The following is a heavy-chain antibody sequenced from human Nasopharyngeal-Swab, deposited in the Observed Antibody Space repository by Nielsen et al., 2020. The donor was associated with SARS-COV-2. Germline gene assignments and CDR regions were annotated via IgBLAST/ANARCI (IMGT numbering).Heavy chain of an antibody. J-gene: IGHJ6*02. V-gene: IGHV5-51*01. Sequence: GESLKISRKGSGYSFTSYWIGWVRQMPGKGLEWMGIIYPGDSDTRYSPSFQGQVTISADKSISTAYLQWSSLKASDTAMYYCARAYSSSSQYYYYYYGMDVWGQGTTVTVSS. CDR2: IYPGDSDT. D-gene: IGHD6-6*01. CDR3: ARAYSSSSQYYYYYYGMDV. CDR1: GYSFTSYW.